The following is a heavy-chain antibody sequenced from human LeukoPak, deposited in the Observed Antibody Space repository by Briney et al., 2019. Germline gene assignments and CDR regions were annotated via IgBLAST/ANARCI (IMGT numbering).Heavy chain of an antibody. CDR1: GATFSSST. Sequence: GASVKLSCTASGATFSSSTISWVRQAPGQGLEWMGRIIPILGIANYAQKFQGRVTITADKSTSTAYMELSSLRSEDTAVYYCARDCSSISCQLTRRHYYYYGMDVWGQGTTVTVSS. D-gene: IGHD2-2*01. J-gene: IGHJ6*02. CDR2: IIPILGIA. CDR3: ARDCSSISCQLTRRHYYYYGMDV. V-gene: IGHV1-69*04.